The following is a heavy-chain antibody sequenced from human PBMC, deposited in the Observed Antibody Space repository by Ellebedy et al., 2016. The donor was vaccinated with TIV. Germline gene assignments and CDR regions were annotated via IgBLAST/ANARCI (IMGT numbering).Heavy chain of an antibody. D-gene: IGHD3-16*01. J-gene: IGHJ6*02. V-gene: IGHV3-30*02. CDR2: IRSDGSNK. CDR1: GFTSSG. Sequence: PGGSLRLSCAASGFTSSGMHWVRQAPDKGLEWVAFIRSDGSNKYYADSVKGRFTISRDYSKNTLDLQMNSLRVEDTALYYCVKGAYPVPTVMAVWGQGTMVIVSS. CDR3: VKGAYPVPTVMAV.